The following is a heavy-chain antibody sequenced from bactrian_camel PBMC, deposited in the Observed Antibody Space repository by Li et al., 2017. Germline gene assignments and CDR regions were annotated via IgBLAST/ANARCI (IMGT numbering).Heavy chain of an antibody. J-gene: IGHJ4*01. CDR1: GFISSGSS. D-gene: IGHD2*01. V-gene: IGHV3S31*01. CDR2: VNAGGDAT. Sequence: VQLVESGGGLVQPGGSLRLSCVASGFISSGSSMSWVRQAPGQGLEWVSAVNAGGDATYYSPSVAGRFTISKDNAKNTLYLQMNSLKTEDTAVYYCATGVFTTWSGNYWGQGTQVTVS. CDR3: ATGVFTTWSGNY.